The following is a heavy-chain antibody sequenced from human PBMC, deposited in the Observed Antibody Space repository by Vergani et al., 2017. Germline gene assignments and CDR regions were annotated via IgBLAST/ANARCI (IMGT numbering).Heavy chain of an antibody. CDR3: VREVSYCGSTTCRDPSYVYYYHMDV. Sequence: QVQLVESGGGVVQPGRSLRLSCTSSGFTFSTYAMHWVRQAPGKGLEWVAIIYYDGNKKYYADSVKGRFTISRDNSRNALDLLMSSVRAEDTAIYYCVREVSYCGSTTCRDPSYVYYYHMDVWGEGTTVTVSS. D-gene: IGHD2-21*01. CDR2: IYYDGNKK. CDR1: GFTFSTYA. V-gene: IGHV3-33*01. J-gene: IGHJ6*03.